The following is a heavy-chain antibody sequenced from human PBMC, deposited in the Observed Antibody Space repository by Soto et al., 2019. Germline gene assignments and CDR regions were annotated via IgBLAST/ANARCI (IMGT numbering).Heavy chain of an antibody. CDR1: GFIFSSYS. Sequence: GGSLRLSXAASGFIFSSYSMAWVRQAPGKGLEWLSYITSSSDYIYYADSVRGRFTISRDNAKSSVYLHVNDLRDEDTAIYYFTGEVRRTSFYLWGQGTLVTVSS. J-gene: IGHJ4*02. CDR3: TGEVRRTSFYL. D-gene: IGHD3-10*01. V-gene: IGHV3-21*06. CDR2: ITSSSDYI.